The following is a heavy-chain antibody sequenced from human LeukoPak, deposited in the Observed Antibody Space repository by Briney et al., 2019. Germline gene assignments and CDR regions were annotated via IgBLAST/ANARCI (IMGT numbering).Heavy chain of an antibody. Sequence: GGSLRLSCAASGFTFSDHYMDWVRQAPGKGLEWVGRTRNKANSYTTEYAASVKGRFTISRDDSKNSLYLQMNSLKTEGTAVYYCARRPGAVAGDDYWGQGTLVTVSS. CDR2: TRNKANSYTT. CDR1: GFTFSDHY. CDR3: ARRPGAVAGDDY. V-gene: IGHV3-72*01. J-gene: IGHJ4*02. D-gene: IGHD6-19*01.